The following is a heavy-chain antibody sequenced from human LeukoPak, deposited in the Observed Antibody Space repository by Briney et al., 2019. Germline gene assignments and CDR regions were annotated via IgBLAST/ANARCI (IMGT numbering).Heavy chain of an antibody. D-gene: IGHD6-13*01. CDR2: IYTSGST. Sequence: PSETLSLTCTVSGGSISSYYWSWIRQPAGKGLEWIGRIYTSGSTNYNPSLKSRVTMSVDTSKNQFSLKLSSVTAADTAVYYCARDPGYSSSFRPRPRYGMDVWGQGTTVTVS. V-gene: IGHV4-4*07. J-gene: IGHJ6*02. CDR3: ARDPGYSSSFRPRPRYGMDV. CDR1: GGSISSYY.